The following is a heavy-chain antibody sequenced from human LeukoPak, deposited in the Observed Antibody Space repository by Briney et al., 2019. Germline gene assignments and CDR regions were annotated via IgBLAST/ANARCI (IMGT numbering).Heavy chain of an antibody. CDR1: GGSISTSSYF. J-gene: IGHJ4*02. CDR3: ARDRGPLEYRDY. Sequence: SETLSLTCTVSGGSISTSSYFWGWIRQPPGKGLEWIGSIYYSGSTSYNPSLKSRVTISVDTSKNQFSLKLSSVTAADTAVYYCARDRGPLEYRDYWGQGTLVTVSS. D-gene: IGHD2-2*01. CDR2: IYYSGST. V-gene: IGHV4-39*07.